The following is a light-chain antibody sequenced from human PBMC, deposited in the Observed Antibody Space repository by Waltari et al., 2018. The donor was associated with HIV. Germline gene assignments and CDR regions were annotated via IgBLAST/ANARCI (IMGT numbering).Light chain of an antibody. J-gene: IGLJ3*02. Sequence: QSLLNQPPSVSGTLGQRVVISCSGGSSNIGRSSVYWYQQFPGVTPKLLIYGKNERPSGVPDRFSGSKTGTSASLAISGLRPDDEADYYCSSWDDSLSAQVFGGGTRLTVL. CDR1: SSNIGRSS. CDR2: GKN. V-gene: IGLV1-47*01. CDR3: SSWDDSLSAQV.